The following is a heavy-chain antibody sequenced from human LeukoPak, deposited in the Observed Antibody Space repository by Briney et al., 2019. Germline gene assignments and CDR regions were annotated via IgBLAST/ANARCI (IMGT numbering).Heavy chain of an antibody. Sequence: ASVKVSCKASGYTFTSYGISWVRQAPGQGLEWMGWINPNSGGTNYAQKFQGRVTMTRDTSISTAYMELSRLRSDDTAVYYCARESGSGWFLAYYYYYYMDVWGKGTTVTVSS. V-gene: IGHV1-2*02. D-gene: IGHD6-19*01. CDR3: ARESGSGWFLAYYYYYYMDV. CDR2: INPNSGGT. CDR1: GYTFTSYG. J-gene: IGHJ6*03.